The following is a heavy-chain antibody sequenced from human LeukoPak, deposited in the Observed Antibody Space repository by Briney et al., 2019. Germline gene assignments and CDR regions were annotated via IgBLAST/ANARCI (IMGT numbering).Heavy chain of an antibody. CDR1: GFTFDDYA. CDR2: ISWNSGSI. V-gene: IGHV3-9*01. CDR3: AKDISGGNGPYSSGWSTTFFDY. Sequence: GGSLRLSCAASGFTFDDYAMHWVRQAPGKGLEWVSGISWNSGSIGYADSVKGRFTISRDNAKNSLYLQMNSLRAEDTALYYCAKDISGGNGPYSSGWSTTFFDYWGQGTLVTVSS. D-gene: IGHD6-19*01. J-gene: IGHJ4*02.